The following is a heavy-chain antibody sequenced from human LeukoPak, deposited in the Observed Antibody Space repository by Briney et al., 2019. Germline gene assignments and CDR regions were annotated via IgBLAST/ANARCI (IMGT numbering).Heavy chain of an antibody. Sequence: GGSLRLSCAASGFTFSSYWMSWVRQAPGKGLEWVANIKQDGSEKYYVDSVRGRFTISRDNAKNSLYLQMNSLRAEDTAVYYCARGTIAAAGYYYFDYWGQGTQVTVSS. D-gene: IGHD6-13*01. CDR1: GFTFSSYW. CDR3: ARGTIAAAGYYYFDY. V-gene: IGHV3-7*04. CDR2: IKQDGSEK. J-gene: IGHJ4*02.